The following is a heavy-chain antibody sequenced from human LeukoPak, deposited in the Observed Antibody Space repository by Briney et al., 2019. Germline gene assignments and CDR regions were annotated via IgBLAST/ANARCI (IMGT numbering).Heavy chain of an antibody. CDR2: ISSSSSTI. CDR3: ASLTGTDYYYYGMDV. D-gene: IGHD1-7*01. J-gene: IGHJ6*02. Sequence: GGSLRLSCAASGFTVSSNYMSWVRQAPGKGLEWVSYISSSSSTIYYAGSVKGRFTISRDNAKNSLYLQMNSLRAEDTAVYYCASLTGTDYYYYGMDVWGQGTTVTVSS. V-gene: IGHV3-48*01. CDR1: GFTVSSNY.